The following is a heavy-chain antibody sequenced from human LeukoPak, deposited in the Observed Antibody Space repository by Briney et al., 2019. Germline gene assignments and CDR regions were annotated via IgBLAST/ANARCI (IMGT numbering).Heavy chain of an antibody. J-gene: IGHJ4*02. D-gene: IGHD3-10*01. V-gene: IGHV4-39*01. CDR3: AKRSPNYYGSGSYLATLDY. Sequence: SETLSLTCTVSGGSISSSSYYWGWIRQPPGKGLEWIGSIYYSGSTYYNPSLKSRVTISVDTSKNQFSLKLGSVTAADTAVYYCAKRSPNYYGSGSYLATLDYWGQGTLVTVSS. CDR1: GGSISSSSYY. CDR2: IYYSGST.